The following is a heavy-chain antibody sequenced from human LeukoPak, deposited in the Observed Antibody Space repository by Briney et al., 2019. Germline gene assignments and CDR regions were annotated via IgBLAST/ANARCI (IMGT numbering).Heavy chain of an antibody. CDR3: ARVVKYSSGPLTDLLPYYFDS. CDR1: GGTFSSYA. CDR2: IIPIFGTA. J-gene: IGHJ4*02. V-gene: IGHV1-69*06. Sequence: ASVKVSCKASGGTFSSYAISWVRQAPGQGLEWMGGIIPIFGTANYAQKFQGRVTITADKSTSTAYMELSSLRSEDTAVYYCARVVKYSSGPLTDLLPYYFDSWGQGTLVTVSS. D-gene: IGHD6-19*01.